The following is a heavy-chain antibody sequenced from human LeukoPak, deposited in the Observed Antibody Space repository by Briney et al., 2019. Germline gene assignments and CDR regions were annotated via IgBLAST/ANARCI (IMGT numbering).Heavy chain of an antibody. CDR1: GGTFSSYA. Sequence: ASVKVSCKASGGTFSSYAISWVRQAPGRGLEWMGGIIPIFGAANYAQKFQGRVTITADESTSTAYMELSSLRSEDTAVYYCASEYYYGSGTPARSYYFDYWGQGTLVTVSS. CDR3: ASEYYYGSGTPARSYYFDY. J-gene: IGHJ4*02. CDR2: IIPIFGAA. D-gene: IGHD3-10*01. V-gene: IGHV1-69*13.